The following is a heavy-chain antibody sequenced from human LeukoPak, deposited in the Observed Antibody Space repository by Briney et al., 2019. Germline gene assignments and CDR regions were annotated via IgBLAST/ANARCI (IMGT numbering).Heavy chain of an antibody. J-gene: IGHJ6*02. Sequence: GGSLRLSCAASGFTFSSYGMHWVRQAPGKGLEWVAVISYDGSNKYYADSVKGRFTISRDNSKNTLYLQMNSLRAEDTAVYYCAKCPFSGSYYIFNYYGMDVWGQGTTVTVSS. CDR3: AKCPFSGSYYIFNYYGMDV. V-gene: IGHV3-30*18. CDR1: GFTFSSYG. CDR2: ISYDGSNK. D-gene: IGHD1-26*01.